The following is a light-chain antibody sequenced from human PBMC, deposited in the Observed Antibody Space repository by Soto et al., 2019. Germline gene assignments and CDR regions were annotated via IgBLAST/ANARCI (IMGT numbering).Light chain of an antibody. V-gene: IGLV2-14*01. CDR2: EVS. Sequence: QSALTQPRSVSGSPGQSVTISCTGTSSDVGGHNFVSWYQQLPGKAPKLMIYEVSNRPSGVSSRFSGSKSGNTASLTISGLQAEDEADYYCISYTGSSTSYVFGTGTKVTVL. CDR3: ISYTGSSTSYV. J-gene: IGLJ1*01. CDR1: SSDVGGHNF.